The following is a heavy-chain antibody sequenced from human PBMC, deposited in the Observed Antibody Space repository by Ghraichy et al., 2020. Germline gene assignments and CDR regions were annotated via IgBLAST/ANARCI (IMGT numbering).Heavy chain of an antibody. CDR2: IYPGDSDT. Sequence: GESLNISCNGSGYSFTSYWIGWVRQMPGKGLEWMGIIYPGDSDTRYSPSFQGQVTISADKSISTAYLQWSSLKASDTAMYYCARSEAFDSSGYYWYFDLWGRGTLVTVSS. J-gene: IGHJ2*01. D-gene: IGHD3-22*01. CDR3: ARSEAFDSSGYYWYFDL. V-gene: IGHV5-51*01. CDR1: GYSFTSYW.